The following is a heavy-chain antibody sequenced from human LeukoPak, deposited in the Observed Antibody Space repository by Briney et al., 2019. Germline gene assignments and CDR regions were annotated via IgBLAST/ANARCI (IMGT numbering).Heavy chain of an antibody. CDR3: AINDGSGSYFKSDY. J-gene: IGHJ4*02. D-gene: IGHD3-10*01. CDR1: GGSFSGYY. CDR2: IDQSGST. V-gene: IGHV4-34*01. Sequence: LSLTCAVYGGSFSGYYWSWIRQPPGKGLEWIGEIDQSGSTNYNPSLKSRVTITIDTSKNQFSLKLNSVTAADTAVFYCAINDGSGSYFKSDYWGQGTLVTVSS.